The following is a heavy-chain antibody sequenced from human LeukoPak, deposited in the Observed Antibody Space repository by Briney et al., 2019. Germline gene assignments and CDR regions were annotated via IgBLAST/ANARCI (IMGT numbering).Heavy chain of an antibody. Sequence: SETLSLTCTVSGYSISSGYYWGWIQQPPGKGLEWIGSIYHSGSTYYNPSLKSRVTISVDTSKNQFSLKLTSVTAADTAVYYCARGAPVWSRTHFDYWGQGNMVTVSS. V-gene: IGHV4-38-2*02. CDR3: ARGAPVWSRTHFDY. J-gene: IGHJ4*02. D-gene: IGHD3-3*01. CDR1: GYSISSGYY. CDR2: IYHSGST.